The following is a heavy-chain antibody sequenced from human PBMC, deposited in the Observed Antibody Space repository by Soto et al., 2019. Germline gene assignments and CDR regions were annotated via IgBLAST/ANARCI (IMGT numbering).Heavy chain of an antibody. J-gene: IGHJ4*02. CDR2: VFYTGRA. CDR3: ARDFAYFDS. D-gene: IGHD3-3*01. Sequence: PSGTLSLTCTVSGGSLGSYYWSWIRQPPGKGLEWIGYVFYTGRANYNASLKSRVSISMDTSKNQFSLNLDSVTAADTAVYFCARDFAYFDSWGQGTLVTVSS. CDR1: GGSLGSYY. V-gene: IGHV4-59*01.